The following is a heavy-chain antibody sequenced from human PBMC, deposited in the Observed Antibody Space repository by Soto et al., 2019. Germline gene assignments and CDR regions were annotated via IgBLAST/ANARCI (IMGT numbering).Heavy chain of an antibody. Sequence: SLTCTVSGGSISGFYWSWIRQPPGKGLEWIGYIYYSGSTNYNPSLQSRVTISVDTSNNQFSLRLSSVTAADTAVYYCTRDTYGGGILGQETMVTVSS. J-gene: IGHJ3*02. CDR2: IYYSGST. CDR3: TRDTYGGGI. V-gene: IGHV4-59*01. D-gene: IGHD4-17*01. CDR1: GGSISGFY.